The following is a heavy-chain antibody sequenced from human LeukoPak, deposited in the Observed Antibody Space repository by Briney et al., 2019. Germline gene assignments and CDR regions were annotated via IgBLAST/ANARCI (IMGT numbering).Heavy chain of an antibody. J-gene: IGHJ3*02. CDR1: GYIFTGYY. Sequence: ASVKVSCKASGYIFTGYYMHWVRQAPGQGLEWMGWINPNSGGTNYAQKFQGRVTMTRDTSISTAYMELSRLRSDDTAVYYCARVLVVDIVATIYSDAFDIWGQGTMVTVSS. CDR3: ARVLVVDIVATIYSDAFDI. CDR2: INPNSGGT. D-gene: IGHD5-12*01. V-gene: IGHV1-2*02.